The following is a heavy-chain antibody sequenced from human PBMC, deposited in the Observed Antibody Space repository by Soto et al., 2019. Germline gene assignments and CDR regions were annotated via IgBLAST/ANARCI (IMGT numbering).Heavy chain of an antibody. J-gene: IGHJ6*02. CDR2: MNPNSGNT. CDR1: GYTFTSYD. D-gene: IGHD3-10*01. Sequence: ASVKVSCKASGYTFTSYDINWVRQATGQGLEWMGWMNPNSGNTGYAQKFQGRVTMTRNTSISTAYMELSSLRSEDTAVYYCATSVGLSYGSGSTTSYYNGMDVWGQGTTVTISS. CDR3: ATSVGLSYGSGSTTSYYNGMDV. V-gene: IGHV1-8*01.